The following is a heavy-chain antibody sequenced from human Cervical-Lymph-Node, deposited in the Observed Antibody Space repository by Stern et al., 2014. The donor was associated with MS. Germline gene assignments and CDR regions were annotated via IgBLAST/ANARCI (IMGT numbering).Heavy chain of an antibody. Sequence: VQLQESGPRLVKPSQTLSLTCTVSGVSISSGDYYWSWIRQPPGKGLEWIGYIYSSGNTYSNPSFNGRLTMSVDSSKTQFALKLSSVTAADTAVYYCARERGYGDPFDYWGQGTLVTVSS. CDR1: GVSISSGDYY. J-gene: IGHJ4*02. CDR3: ARERGYGDPFDY. V-gene: IGHV4-30-4*01. D-gene: IGHD4-17*01. CDR2: IYSSGNT.